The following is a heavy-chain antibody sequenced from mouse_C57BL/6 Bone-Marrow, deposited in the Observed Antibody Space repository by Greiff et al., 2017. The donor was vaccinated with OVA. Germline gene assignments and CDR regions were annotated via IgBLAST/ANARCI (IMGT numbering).Heavy chain of an antibody. CDR1: GFNIKDDY. CDR2: IDPENGDT. Sequence: VQLQQSGAELVRPGASVKLSCTASGFNIKDDYMHWVKQRPEQGLEWIGWIDPENGDTEYASKFQGKATITADTSSNTAYLQLSSLTSEDTAVYYCARSGLRTTVVHWGQGTTLTVSS. J-gene: IGHJ2*01. D-gene: IGHD1-1*01. CDR3: ARSGLRTTVVH. V-gene: IGHV14-4*01.